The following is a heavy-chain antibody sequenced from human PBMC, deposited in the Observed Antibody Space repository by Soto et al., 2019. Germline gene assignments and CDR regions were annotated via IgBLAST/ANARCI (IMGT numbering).Heavy chain of an antibody. J-gene: IGHJ5*02. V-gene: IGHV4-39*01. CDR3: ARGTPSPLIVRSSRGPWFDP. CDR2: IYYSGST. D-gene: IGHD2-15*01. CDR1: GGSINSSSYF. Sequence: SETLSLTCSVSGGSINSSSYFWGWVHQPPGKGLEWIGSIYYSGSTYYNPSLRSRVTISVDTSKKQFSLKLSSVTAADTAVYFCARGTPSPLIVRSSRGPWFDPWGQGTLVTVSS.